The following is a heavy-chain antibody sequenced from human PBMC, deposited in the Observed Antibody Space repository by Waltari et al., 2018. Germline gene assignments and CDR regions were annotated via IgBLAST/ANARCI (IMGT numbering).Heavy chain of an antibody. CDR3: ARDPGYSYGLDY. V-gene: IGHV3-53*01. Sequence: EVQLVESGGGLIQPGGSLRLSCAASGFTVSSNYMSWVRQAPGKGLEWVSVIYSGGSTYDADSVKGRFTISRDNSKNTLYLQMNSLRAEDTAVYYWARDPGYSYGLDYWGQGTLVTVSS. D-gene: IGHD5-18*01. CDR1: GFTVSSNY. CDR2: IYSGGST. J-gene: IGHJ4*02.